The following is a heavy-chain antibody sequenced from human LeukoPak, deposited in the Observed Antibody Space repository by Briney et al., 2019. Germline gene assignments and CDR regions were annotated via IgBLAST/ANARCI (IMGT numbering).Heavy chain of an antibody. J-gene: IGHJ2*01. Sequence: GGSLRLSCAASGNYWMHWVRQVPGKGLVWVSHINSDGSWTSYADSVKGRFTISKDNAKNTVYLQMNSLRDDDTAVYYCARASPADFNLWGRGTLVTVSS. CDR1: GNYW. CDR2: INSDGSWT. CDR3: ARASPADFNL. V-gene: IGHV3-74*01.